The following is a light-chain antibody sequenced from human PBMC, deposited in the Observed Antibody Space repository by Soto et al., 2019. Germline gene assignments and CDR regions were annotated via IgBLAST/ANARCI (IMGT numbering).Light chain of an antibody. CDR1: SSDVGGYNY. Sequence: QSVLTQPASVSGSPGQSITISCTGTSSDVGGYNYVSWYQQHPGNAPHLMIYGVSNPPSGVYDCSSGYKAASTALPPTPGHQADDEADYYCSSYTSSNDLVFGTGTKVTVL. CDR3: SSYTSSNDLV. V-gene: IGLV2-14*01. CDR2: GVS. J-gene: IGLJ1*01.